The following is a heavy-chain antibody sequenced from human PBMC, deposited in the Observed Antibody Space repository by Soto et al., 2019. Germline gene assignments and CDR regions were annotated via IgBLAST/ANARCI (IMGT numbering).Heavy chain of an antibody. J-gene: IGHJ6*02. CDR2: IYPGDSVT. D-gene: IGHD6-6*01. V-gene: IGHV5-51*01. CDR3: ARHEAMGVSSSSPYYYCYGMDV. Sequence: GASLKISCKGSGYSFTSYWIGWVRQMSWKGLELMGIIYPGDSVTRYSPSFQGQVTISADKSISTAYLQWRSLKASYTAMYYCARHEAMGVSSSSPYYYCYGMDVWGQGTTDTVSS. CDR1: GYSFTSYW.